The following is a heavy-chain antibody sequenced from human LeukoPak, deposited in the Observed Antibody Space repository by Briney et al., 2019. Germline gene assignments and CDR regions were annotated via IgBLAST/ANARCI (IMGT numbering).Heavy chain of an antibody. J-gene: IGHJ4*02. D-gene: IGHD6-6*01. CDR1: DDSVSSDNYY. CDR2: VYYSGST. V-gene: IGHV4-61*01. Sequence: PSETLSLTCTVSDDSVSSDNYYWSWIRQPPGKGLEWIGYVYYSGSTNYNPSLKSRVTISVDTSKNQFSLKLSSVTAADTAVYFCARRKAVRPRDYYLDYWGQGTLVTVSS. CDR3: ARRKAVRPRDYYLDY.